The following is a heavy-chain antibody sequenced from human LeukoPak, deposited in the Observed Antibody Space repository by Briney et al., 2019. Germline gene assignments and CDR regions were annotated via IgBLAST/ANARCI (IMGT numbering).Heavy chain of an antibody. Sequence: GGSLRLSCAASGFTFSSYAMSWVRQAPGKGLEWVSAISGSCGSTYYADSVKGRFTISRDNSKNTLYLQMNSLRAEDTAGYYCAKDSYYYDSSGYPFYWGQGTLVTVSS. D-gene: IGHD3-22*01. CDR2: ISGSCGST. CDR3: AKDSYYYDSSGYPFY. J-gene: IGHJ4*02. V-gene: IGHV3-23*01. CDR1: GFTFSSYA.